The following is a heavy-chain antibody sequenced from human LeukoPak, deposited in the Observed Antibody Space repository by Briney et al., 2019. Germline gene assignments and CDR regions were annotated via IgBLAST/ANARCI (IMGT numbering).Heavy chain of an antibody. CDR3: AREGYSSSWYGGAFDI. V-gene: IGHV3-7*01. Sequence: GGSLRLSCAASGFTFSSYWMSWVRQAPGKGLEWVANIKQDGSEKYYVDSVKGRFTISRGNAKNSLYLQMNSLRAEDTAVYYCAREGYSSSWYGGAFDIWGQGTMVTVSS. CDR2: IKQDGSEK. CDR1: GFTFSSYW. J-gene: IGHJ3*02. D-gene: IGHD6-13*01.